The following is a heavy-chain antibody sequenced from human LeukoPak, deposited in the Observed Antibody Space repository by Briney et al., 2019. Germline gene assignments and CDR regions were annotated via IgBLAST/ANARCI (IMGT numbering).Heavy chain of an antibody. D-gene: IGHD5-18*01. J-gene: IGHJ5*02. CDR1: GFTFSSYA. V-gene: IGHV3-30-3*01. CDR2: ISYDGSNK. CDR3: TTDRRLRYSYGLS. Sequence: GGSLRLSCAASGFTFSSYAMHWVRQAPGKGLEWVAVISYDGSNKYYADSVKGRFTISRDDSKNTLYLQMNSLKTEDTAVYYCTTDRRLRYSYGLSWGQGTLVTVSS.